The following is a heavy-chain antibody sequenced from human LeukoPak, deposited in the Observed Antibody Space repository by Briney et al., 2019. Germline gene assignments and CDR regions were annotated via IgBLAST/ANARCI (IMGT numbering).Heavy chain of an antibody. D-gene: IGHD1-14*01. J-gene: IGHJ3*02. CDR3: ATRPAAFDI. Sequence: SETLSLTCALSGGSISSTNCWSWVRQPPGKGLEWIGEIYHSGSTHYNPSLKSRVTTSLDKSKNQFSLELTSVTAADTAVYYCATRPAAFDIWGRGTMVAVSS. V-gene: IGHV4-4*02. CDR2: IYHSGST. CDR1: GGSISSTNC.